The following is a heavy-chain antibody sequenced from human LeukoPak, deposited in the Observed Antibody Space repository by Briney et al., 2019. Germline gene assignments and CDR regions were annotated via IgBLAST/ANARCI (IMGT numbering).Heavy chain of an antibody. V-gene: IGHV3-15*07. J-gene: IGHJ4*02. CDR1: GFTFSSYS. D-gene: IGHD4-17*01. CDR3: TTALTTVTVKRG. Sequence: PGGSLRLSCAASGFTFSSYSMNWVRQAPGKGLEWVGRIKSKTDGGTTDYAAPVKGRFTISRDDSKNTLYLQMNSLKTEDTAVYYCTTALTTVTVKRGWGQGTLVTVSS. CDR2: IKSKTDGGTT.